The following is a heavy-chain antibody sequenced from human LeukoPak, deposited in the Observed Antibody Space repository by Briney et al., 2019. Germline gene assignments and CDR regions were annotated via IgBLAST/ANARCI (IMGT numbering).Heavy chain of an antibody. V-gene: IGHV4-59*01. CDR1: GGFNTHYY. Sequence: PSETLSLTCSVSGGFNTHYYWSWIRQPPGKGLEWIGYFYHSGSTNYNPSLKSRVTISVDTSKNQFSLKLSSVTAADTAVYYCARAVHYYDRLDYWGQGTLVTVSS. D-gene: IGHD3-22*01. CDR3: ARAVHYYDRLDY. J-gene: IGHJ4*02. CDR2: FYHSGST.